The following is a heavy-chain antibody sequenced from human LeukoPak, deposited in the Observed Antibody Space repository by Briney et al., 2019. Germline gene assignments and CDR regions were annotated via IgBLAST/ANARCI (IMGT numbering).Heavy chain of an antibody. CDR1: GFTFSSYW. V-gene: IGHV3-7*01. J-gene: IGHJ4*02. CDR3: ARNSGSYPFDY. Sequence: PGGSLRLSCAASGFTFSSYWLSWVRQAPGKGLEWVAFIEQDGSQKYYVDSVRGRFTISRDNAKNSVYLQMNSLRVEDTAVYYCARNSGSYPFDYWGKGTLVTVSS. CDR2: IEQDGSQK. D-gene: IGHD1-26*01.